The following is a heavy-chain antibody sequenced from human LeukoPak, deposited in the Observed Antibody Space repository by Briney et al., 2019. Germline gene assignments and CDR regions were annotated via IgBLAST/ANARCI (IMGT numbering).Heavy chain of an antibody. CDR3: TRGPGGRAFGY. CDR2: VTGDGGTT. D-gene: IGHD1-26*01. CDR1: GFIFNDYA. V-gene: IGHV3-43*02. Sequence: GGSLRLSCAASGFIFNDYALYWVRQAPGKGLECVSFVTGDGGTTYYADSVKGRFTISRDNRRNSLYLQMNSLRTDDSAFYYCTRGPGGRAFGYWGRGTLVTVSA. J-gene: IGHJ4*02.